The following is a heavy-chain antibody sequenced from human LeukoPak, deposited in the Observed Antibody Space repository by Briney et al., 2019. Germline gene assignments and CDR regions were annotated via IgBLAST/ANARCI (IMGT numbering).Heavy chain of an antibody. Sequence: GGSLRLSCAASGFTFSSNWMNWVRQAPGKGLEWVANIKQDGSEKYYVDSVKGRFTISRDNAKNSVYLQMNSLRAEDTAVYYCARDSGWGNDYWGQGTLDTVSS. D-gene: IGHD6-19*01. J-gene: IGHJ4*02. V-gene: IGHV3-7*01. CDR1: GFTFSSNW. CDR2: IKQDGSEK. CDR3: ARDSGWGNDY.